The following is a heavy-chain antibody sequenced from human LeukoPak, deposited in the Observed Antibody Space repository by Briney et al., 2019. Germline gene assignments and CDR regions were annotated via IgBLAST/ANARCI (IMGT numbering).Heavy chain of an antibody. CDR3: ARDARDYGDYNWFDP. CDR1: GGSISSNY. J-gene: IGHJ5*02. CDR2: MYYSGST. V-gene: IGHV4-59*12. D-gene: IGHD4-17*01. Sequence: SETLSLTCNVSGGSISSNYWNWIRQPPGKGLEWIGYMYYSGSTNYNPSLKSRVTISIDTSKNQFSLKLSSVTAADTAVYYCARDARDYGDYNWFDPWGQGTLVTVSS.